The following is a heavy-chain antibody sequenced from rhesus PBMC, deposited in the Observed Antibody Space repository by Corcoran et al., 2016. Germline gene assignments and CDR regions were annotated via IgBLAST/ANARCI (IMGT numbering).Heavy chain of an antibody. Sequence: EVQLVESGGGLAKPGGSLRLSCAAYGFTCSDYYMDGVRPGPGQGLEWVSRISNGGGSTWYADSVKGRFTISRENAKNTLYLQMNSLRAEDTAVYYCSRDGGYSNSYFDCWGQGVLVTVSS. J-gene: IGHJ4*01. D-gene: IGHD4-23*01. CDR1: GFTCSDYY. CDR3: SRDGGYSNSYFDC. CDR2: ISNGGGST. V-gene: IGHV3-178*01.